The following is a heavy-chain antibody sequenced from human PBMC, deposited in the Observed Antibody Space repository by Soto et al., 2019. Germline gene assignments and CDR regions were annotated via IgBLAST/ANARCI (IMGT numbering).Heavy chain of an antibody. CDR1: GYTFTSYY. CDR3: ARDPRRRAYYYDSSGYYWHFDY. D-gene: IGHD3-22*01. Sequence: ASVKVSCKASGYTFTSYYMPWVRQAPGQGLEWMGIINPSGGSTSYAQKFQGRVTMTRDTSTSTVYMELSSLRSEDTAVYYCARDPRRRAYYYDSSGYYWHFDYWGQGTLVTVSS. J-gene: IGHJ4*02. V-gene: IGHV1-46*01. CDR2: INPSGGST.